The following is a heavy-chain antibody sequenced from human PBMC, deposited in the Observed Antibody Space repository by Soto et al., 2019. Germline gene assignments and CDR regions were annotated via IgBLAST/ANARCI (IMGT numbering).Heavy chain of an antibody. J-gene: IGHJ1*01. CDR1: GVTFSSYA. D-gene: IGHD2-15*01. CDR2: VSKSGLDT. V-gene: IGHV3-23*01. Sequence: GGSLRLSCVASGVTFSSYAMSWVRQAPGKGLEWVSAVSKSGLDTNYADFVKGRFTISRDNSKNTLYLQMNSLRAEDTAVYYCLLHVVVVAATPVSNCGQDTLLPVSS. CDR3: LLHVVVVAATPVSN.